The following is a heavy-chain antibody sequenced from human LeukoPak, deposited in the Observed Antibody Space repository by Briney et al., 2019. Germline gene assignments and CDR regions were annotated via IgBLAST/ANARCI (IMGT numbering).Heavy chain of an antibody. CDR2: INPNSGGT. CDR3: ARAAAVRWANPNDMGY. Sequence: ASVKVSCKASGYTFTGHYMHWVRQAPGQGLEWMGWINPNSGGTNYAQKFQGRDTMTRDTSISTAYMELSRLRSDDTAVYYCARAAAVRWANPNDMGYWGQGTLVTVSS. D-gene: IGHD6-13*01. CDR1: GYTFTGHY. J-gene: IGHJ4*02. V-gene: IGHV1-2*02.